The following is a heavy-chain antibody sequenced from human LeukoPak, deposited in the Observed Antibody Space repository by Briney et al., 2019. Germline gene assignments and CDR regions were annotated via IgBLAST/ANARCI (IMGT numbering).Heavy chain of an antibody. Sequence: GGSLRLSCAASGFTFSSYAMSWVRQAPGKGLEWVSAISGSGGSTYYADSVKGRFTISRDNSKNTLYLQMNSLRAEDTAVYYCAREPSYYDSSGYAFDYWGQGTLVTVSS. CDR2: ISGSGGST. CDR1: GFTFSSYA. CDR3: AREPSYYDSSGYAFDY. D-gene: IGHD3-22*01. V-gene: IGHV3-23*01. J-gene: IGHJ4*02.